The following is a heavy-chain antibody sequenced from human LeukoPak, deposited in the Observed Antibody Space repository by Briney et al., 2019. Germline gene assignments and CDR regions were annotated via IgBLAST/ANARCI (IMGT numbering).Heavy chain of an antibody. V-gene: IGHV3-11*06. Sequence: GGSLRLSCAASGFTVSSNYMSWVRQAPGKGLEWVSYISRSSSYTNYADSVKGRFTISRDNAKNSLYLQMNSLRAEDTAVYYCARECREDGVCYHYWGQGTLVTVSS. D-gene: IGHD2-8*01. CDR2: ISRSSSYT. CDR1: GFTVSSNY. J-gene: IGHJ4*02. CDR3: ARECREDGVCYHY.